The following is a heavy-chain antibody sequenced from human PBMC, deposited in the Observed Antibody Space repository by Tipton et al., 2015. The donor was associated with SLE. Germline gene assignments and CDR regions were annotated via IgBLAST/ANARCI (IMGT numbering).Heavy chain of an antibody. CDR3: AKDLSGSYYYMDV. D-gene: IGHD1-26*01. CDR1: GFTFSSYA. J-gene: IGHJ6*03. CDR2: ISGSGGST. Sequence: SLRLSCAASGFTFSSYAMSWVRQAPGKGLEWVSAISGSGGSTYYADSVKGRFTISRDNSKNTLYLQMNSLRAEDTAVYYCAKDLSGSYYYMDVWGKGTTVTVSS. V-gene: IGHV3-23*01.